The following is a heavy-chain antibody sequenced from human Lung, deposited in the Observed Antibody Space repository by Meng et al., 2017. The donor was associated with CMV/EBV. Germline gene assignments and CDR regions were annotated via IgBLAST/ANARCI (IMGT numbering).Heavy chain of an antibody. CDR1: GYTFSGYY. CDR3: ARDFRDSDGWFDP. Sequence: ASVXVSXKASGYTFSGYYIHWVRQAPGQGLKWMGWINPKSGDTKYEQRFQGRVSVTRDTSITTAYMEVSSLRYDDTAVYYCARDFRDSDGWFDPWGQGTLVTVSS. D-gene: IGHD3/OR15-3a*01. CDR2: INPKSGDT. V-gene: IGHV1-2*02. J-gene: IGHJ5*02.